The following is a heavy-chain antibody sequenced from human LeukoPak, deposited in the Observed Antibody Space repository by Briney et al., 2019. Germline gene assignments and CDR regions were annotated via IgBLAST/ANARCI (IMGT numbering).Heavy chain of an antibody. CDR3: ARATRYYDSSGCPTLATYYFDY. CDR1: GGTFSSYT. D-gene: IGHD3-22*01. CDR2: IIPIFGTA. J-gene: IGHJ4*02. Sequence: SVKVSCKASGGTFSSYTISWVRQAPGQGLEWMGGIIPIFGTANYAQKFQGRVTITADESTSTAYMELSSLRSEDTAVYYCARATRYYDSSGCPTLATYYFDYWGQGTLVTVSS. V-gene: IGHV1-69*13.